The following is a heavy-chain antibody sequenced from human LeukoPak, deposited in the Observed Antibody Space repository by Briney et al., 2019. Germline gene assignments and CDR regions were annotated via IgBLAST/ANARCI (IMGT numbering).Heavy chain of an antibody. CDR2: IYTSGST. CDR1: GGSISSGSYY. CDR3: ARRRRGDYGRGYCDY. Sequence: SQTLSLTCTVSGGSISSGSYYWSWIRQPAGKGLEWIGRIYTSGSTNYNPSLKSRVTISVGTSKNQFSLKLSSVTAADTAVYYCARRRRGDYGRGYCDYWGQGTLVTVSS. V-gene: IGHV4-61*02. D-gene: IGHD4-17*01. J-gene: IGHJ4*02.